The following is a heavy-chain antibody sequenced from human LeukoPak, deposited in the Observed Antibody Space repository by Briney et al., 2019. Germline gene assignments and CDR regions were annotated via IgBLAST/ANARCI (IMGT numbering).Heavy chain of an antibody. D-gene: IGHD6-13*01. CDR3: ARDAASRWNYCDY. Sequence: EASVKVSCKASGYTFTGYYMHWVRQAPGQGLEWIGWINPNSGGTNFAQKFQGRVTMTRDTSISTAYMELSRLRSDDTAEYYCARDAASRWNYCDYWGQGPLVTVSS. V-gene: IGHV1-2*02. J-gene: IGHJ4*02. CDR1: GYTFTGYY. CDR2: INPNSGGT.